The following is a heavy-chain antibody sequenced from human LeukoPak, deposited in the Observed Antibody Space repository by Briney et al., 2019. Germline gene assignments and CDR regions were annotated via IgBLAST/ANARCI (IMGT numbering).Heavy chain of an antibody. D-gene: IGHD6-6*01. CDR1: GFTFSSYG. V-gene: IGHV3-30*02. Sequence: PGGSLRLSCAASGFTFSSYGMHWVRQAPGKGLEWVAFIRYDGSNKYYADSVKGRFTISRDNSKNTLYLQMNSLRAEDTAVYYCARDIPQQLARAANGYWGQGTLVTVSS. CDR3: ARDIPQQLARAANGY. J-gene: IGHJ4*02. CDR2: IRYDGSNK.